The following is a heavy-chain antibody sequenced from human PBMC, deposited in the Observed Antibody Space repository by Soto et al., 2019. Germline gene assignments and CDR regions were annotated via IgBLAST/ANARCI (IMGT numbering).Heavy chain of an antibody. J-gene: IGHJ4*02. Sequence: GGSLRLSCAASGFTFSTYSMNWVRQAPGKGLEWVSYISSSSSTIFYTDSMKGRFTISRDSAKNSLYLQMSSLRAEDTALYYCARHGGTPDLYFDYWGQGTPVTVSS. CDR1: GFTFSTYS. CDR3: ARHGGTPDLYFDY. CDR2: ISSSSSTI. V-gene: IGHV3-48*04. D-gene: IGHD3-16*01.